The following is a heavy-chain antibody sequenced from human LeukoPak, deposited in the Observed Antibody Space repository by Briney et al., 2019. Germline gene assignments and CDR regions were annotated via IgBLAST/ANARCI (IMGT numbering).Heavy chain of an antibody. V-gene: IGHV4-39*07. D-gene: IGHD3-10*01. CDR1: GGSISSSSYY. J-gene: IGHJ4*02. CDR2: IYYSGST. Sequence: SETLSLTCTVSGGSISSSSYYWGWIRQPPGKGLEWIGSIYYSGSTYYNPSLKSRVTISVDTSKNQFSLKLSSVTAADTAVYYCASTLPDYYGSGSYYLWGQGTLVTVSS. CDR3: ASTLPDYYGSGSYYL.